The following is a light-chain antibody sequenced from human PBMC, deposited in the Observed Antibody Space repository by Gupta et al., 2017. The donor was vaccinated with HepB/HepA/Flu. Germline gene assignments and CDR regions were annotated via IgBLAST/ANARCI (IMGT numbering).Light chain of an antibody. CDR1: QSVLYSSDNKNY. CDR3: QQEDYIPGT. Sequence: DIVMTQSPDSLAVSLGERATINCKSSQSVLYSSDNKNYLAWYQQKPGQPPKLLISWAATRESGVPDRFSGSGSGTDFTLTISSLQAGDVAVYYCQQEDYIPGTFGQGTKVEIK. V-gene: IGKV4-1*01. J-gene: IGKJ1*01. CDR2: WAA.